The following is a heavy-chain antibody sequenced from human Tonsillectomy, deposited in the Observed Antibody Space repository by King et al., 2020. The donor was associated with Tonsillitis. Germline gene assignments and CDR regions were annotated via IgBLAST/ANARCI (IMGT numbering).Heavy chain of an antibody. J-gene: IGHJ4*02. CDR2: IRRKAYGGAT. V-gene: IGHV3-49*04. D-gene: IGHD6-19*01. Sequence: VQLVESGGGLVQPGRCLGLSCTASGFTFGDYAMCWVRQAPGEGVEWVGFIRRKAYGGATEYAASVRGRFTISRDDSKSIAYLQMNSLKTEDTAVYYCTRAHSSGWYTTGYWGRGTLVTVSS. CDR1: GFTFGDYA. CDR3: TRAHSSGWYTTGY.